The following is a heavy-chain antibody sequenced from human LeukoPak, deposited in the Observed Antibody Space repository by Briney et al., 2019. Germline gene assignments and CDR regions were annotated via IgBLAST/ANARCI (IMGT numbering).Heavy chain of an antibody. J-gene: IGHJ4*02. CDR1: GFTFSSYW. CDR3: AKVFHYDSSGYYRTFDY. V-gene: IGHV3-23*01. D-gene: IGHD3-22*01. Sequence: PGGSLRLSCAASGFTFSSYWMSWVRQAPGKGLEWVSAISGSGGSTYYADSVKGRFTISRDNSKNTLYLQMNSLRAEDTAVYYCAKVFHYDSSGYYRTFDYWGQGTLVTVSS. CDR2: ISGSGGST.